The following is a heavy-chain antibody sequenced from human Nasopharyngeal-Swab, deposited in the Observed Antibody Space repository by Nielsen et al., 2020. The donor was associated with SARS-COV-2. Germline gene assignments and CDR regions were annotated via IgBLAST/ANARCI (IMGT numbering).Heavy chain of an antibody. D-gene: IGHD1-26*01. Sequence: GESLKISCADSGFTFSNAWMSWVRQAPGKGLEWVGRIKSKTDGGTTDYAAPVKGRFTISRDDSKNTLYLQMNSLKTEDTAVYYCTPGGRWELRPIDYWGQGTLVTVSS. CDR3: TPGGRWELRPIDY. V-gene: IGHV3-15*01. J-gene: IGHJ4*02. CDR1: GFTFSNAW. CDR2: IKSKTDGGTT.